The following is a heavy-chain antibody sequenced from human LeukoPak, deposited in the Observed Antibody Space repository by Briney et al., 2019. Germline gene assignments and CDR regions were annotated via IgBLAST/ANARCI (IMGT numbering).Heavy chain of an antibody. Sequence: SETLSLTCTVSGGSISSYYWSWIRQPPGKGLEGIGYIYYSGSTNYNPSLKSRVTISVDTSKNQFSLKLSSVTAADTAVYYCAKLTTVTRILTYYFDYWGQGTLVTVSS. CDR2: IYYSGST. D-gene: IGHD4-17*01. J-gene: IGHJ4*02. CDR3: AKLTTVTRILTYYFDY. V-gene: IGHV4-59*08. CDR1: GGSISSYY.